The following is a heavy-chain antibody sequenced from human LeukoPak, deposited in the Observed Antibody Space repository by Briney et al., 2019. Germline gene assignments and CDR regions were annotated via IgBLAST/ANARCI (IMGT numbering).Heavy chain of an antibody. CDR1: GGTFSSYS. Sequence: SVNVSCKASGGTFSSYSISWVRQAPGQGLEGMGRIIPILGIANYAQKFQGRVTIPADKSTSTAYMELSSLRSEDTAVYYCARSLGGVPAASSGYYYGMDVWGQRTTVTVSS. CDR3: ARSLGGVPAASSGYYYGMDV. J-gene: IGHJ6*02. V-gene: IGHV1-69*02. CDR2: IIPILGIA. D-gene: IGHD2-2*01.